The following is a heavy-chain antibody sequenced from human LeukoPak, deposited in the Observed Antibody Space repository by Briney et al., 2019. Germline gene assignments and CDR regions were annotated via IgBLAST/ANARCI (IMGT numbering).Heavy chain of an antibody. V-gene: IGHV3-30-3*01. Sequence: GGSLRLSCAASGFTFDDYAMHWVRQAPGKGLEWVAVISYDGSNKYYADSVKGRFTISRDNSKNTLYLQMNSLRAEDTAVYYCARESGYWGQGTLVTVSS. CDR3: ARESGY. CDR2: ISYDGSNK. D-gene: IGHD3-10*01. J-gene: IGHJ4*02. CDR1: GFTFDDYA.